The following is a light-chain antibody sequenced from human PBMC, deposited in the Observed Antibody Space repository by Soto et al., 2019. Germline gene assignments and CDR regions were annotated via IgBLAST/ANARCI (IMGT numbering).Light chain of an antibody. Sequence: QAVVTQEPSLTVSPGGTVTLTCGSSAGAVTSGQYPFWFQQKPGQAPKTLIYDTSRRHSWTPARFSGSLLGGKAALTLSGTQPEDEAEYYCWLSYNGVQVFGGGTKVTVL. CDR3: WLSYNGVQV. CDR1: AGAVTSGQY. J-gene: IGLJ3*02. CDR2: DTS. V-gene: IGLV7-46*01.